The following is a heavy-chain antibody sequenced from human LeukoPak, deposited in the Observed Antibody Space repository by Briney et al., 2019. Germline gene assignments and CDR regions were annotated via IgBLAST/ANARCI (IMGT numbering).Heavy chain of an antibody. CDR1: GGSIIRYY. CDR2: IYYSGST. Sequence: PSETLSLTCTLSGGSIIRYYWSGIRPPPEKVLEWIGYIYYSGSTNYNPPPKSRVTISVDTSKSHFSLKVRSVTDADTAVYYWARADAYYDFWRGYYKPLLSDYWGQGTLVTVSS. J-gene: IGHJ4*02. D-gene: IGHD3-3*01. CDR3: ARADAYYDFWRGYYKPLLSDY. V-gene: IGHV4-59*01.